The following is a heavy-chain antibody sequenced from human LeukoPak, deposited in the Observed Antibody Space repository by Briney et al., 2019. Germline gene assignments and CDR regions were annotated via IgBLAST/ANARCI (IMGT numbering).Heavy chain of an antibody. Sequence: PGGSLRLSCAASGFTFSNYGMSWVRQAPGKGLEWVSAISGSGGSTYYADSVKGRFTISRDNSKNTLYLQMNSLRAEDTAVYYCARPLEAAAAGWYYGMDVWGQGTTVTVSS. CDR1: GFTFSNYG. J-gene: IGHJ6*02. CDR2: ISGSGGST. D-gene: IGHD6-13*01. CDR3: ARPLEAAAAGWYYGMDV. V-gene: IGHV3-23*01.